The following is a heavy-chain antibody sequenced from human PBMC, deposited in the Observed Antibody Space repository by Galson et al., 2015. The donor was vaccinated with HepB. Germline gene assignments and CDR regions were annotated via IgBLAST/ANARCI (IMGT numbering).Heavy chain of an antibody. D-gene: IGHD3-9*01. Sequence: SLRLSCAASGFTFSDYYMTWIRQAPGRGLEWVSYISSSNSMVSYADFVKGRFTISRDNAKNSLFLHMSSLRAEHTAVYFCARGPPYYEVLTGDTMGYYCGMDIWGRGTTVSVS. CDR1: GFTFSDYY. CDR3: ARGPPYYEVLTGDTMGYYCGMDI. J-gene: IGHJ6*02. V-gene: IGHV3-11*01. CDR2: ISSSNSMV.